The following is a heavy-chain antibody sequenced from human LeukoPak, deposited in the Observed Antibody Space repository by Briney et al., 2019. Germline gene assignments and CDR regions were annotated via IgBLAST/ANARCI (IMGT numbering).Heavy chain of an antibody. D-gene: IGHD1-1*01. V-gene: IGHV3-23*01. Sequence: GGSLRLSCAGSGFTFSSYAMSWIRQAPGKGLDWVSAISGGGDNAYYPDSVKGRFTISRDNSKNTLYLQMNSLRAEDTAIYYCAKPRAMTTGVGRYFDLWGRGTLVTVSS. J-gene: IGHJ2*01. CDR1: GFTFSSYA. CDR3: AKPRAMTTGVGRYFDL. CDR2: ISGGGDNA.